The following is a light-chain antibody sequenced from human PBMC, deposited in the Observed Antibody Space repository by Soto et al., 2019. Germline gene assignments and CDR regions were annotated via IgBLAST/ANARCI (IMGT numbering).Light chain of an antibody. J-gene: IGLJ1*01. Sequence: QSVLTQPPSVSGAPGQRVTISCTGSNSNIGAGYDVHWYQQLPGTAPKLLIYYDNLRPSGVPDRISGSKSGTSASLAISGPHSADEPDYPCAAWDDSLNGRVFGTGTKVTVL. V-gene: IGLV1-44*01. CDR1: NSNIGAGYD. CDR3: AAWDDSLNGRV. CDR2: YDN.